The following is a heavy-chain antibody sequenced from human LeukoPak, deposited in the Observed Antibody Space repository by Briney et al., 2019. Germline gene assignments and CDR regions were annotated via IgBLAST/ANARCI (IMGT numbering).Heavy chain of an antibody. CDR3: ARQGYSSGFFFDP. D-gene: IGHD6-19*01. J-gene: IGHJ5*02. CDR2: INHSGST. CDR1: GGSFSGYY. Sequence: PSETLSLTCAVYGGSFSGYYWSWIRQPPGKGLEWIGEINHSGSTNYNPSLKSRVTISVDTSKNQFSLKLSSVTAADTAVYYCARQGYSSGFFFDPWGQGTLVTVSS. V-gene: IGHV4-34*01.